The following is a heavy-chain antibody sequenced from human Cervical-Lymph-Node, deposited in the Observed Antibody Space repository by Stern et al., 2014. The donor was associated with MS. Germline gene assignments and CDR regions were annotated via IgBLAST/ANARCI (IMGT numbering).Heavy chain of an antibody. CDR3: AKVGYGGPPKLGAFHI. CDR1: GGSISSDDYF. V-gene: IGHV4-31*03. D-gene: IGHD4-23*01. Sequence: QLQLQESGPGLVKPSQTLSLICTVSGGSISSDDYFWSWIRQHPGKGLEWIGYIHHGGSAYYNPSLKSRVIISIDTSKNQFSLKLSSVTAADTAVYYCAKVGYGGPPKLGAFHIWGRGTMVTVSS. J-gene: IGHJ3*02. CDR2: IHHGGSA.